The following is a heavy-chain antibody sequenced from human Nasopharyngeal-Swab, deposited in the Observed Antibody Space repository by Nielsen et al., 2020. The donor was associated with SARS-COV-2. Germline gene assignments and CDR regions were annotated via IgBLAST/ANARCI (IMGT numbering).Heavy chain of an antibody. CDR3: ASTAAAFDN. D-gene: IGHD6-25*01. J-gene: IGHJ4*02. CDR2: IYYSGST. CDR1: GGSISSYY. V-gene: IGHV4-59*12. Sequence: SETLSLTCTVSGGSISSYYWSWIRQPPGKGLEWIGYIYYSGSTFYNPSLESRVAMSVDTSKNQFSLNLSSVTAADAAVYYCASTAAAFDNWGQGTLVTVSS.